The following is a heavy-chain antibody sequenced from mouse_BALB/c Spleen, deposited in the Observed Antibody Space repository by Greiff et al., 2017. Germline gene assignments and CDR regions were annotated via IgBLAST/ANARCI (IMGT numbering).Heavy chain of an antibody. J-gene: IGHJ3*01. CDR1: GFAFSSYD. CDR2: ISSGGGST. V-gene: IGHV5-12-1*01. Sequence: EVQGVESGGGLVKPGGSLKLSCAASGFAFSSYDMSWVRQTPEKRLEWVAYISSGGGSTYYPDTVKGRFTISRDNAKNTLYLQMSSLKSEDTAMYYCARQGSSGYPAWFAYWGQGTLVTVSA. CDR3: ARQGSSGYPAWFAY. D-gene: IGHD3-1*01.